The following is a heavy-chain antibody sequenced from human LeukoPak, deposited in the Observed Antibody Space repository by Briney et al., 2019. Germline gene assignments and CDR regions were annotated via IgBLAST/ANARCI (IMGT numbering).Heavy chain of an antibody. J-gene: IGHJ1*01. CDR3: ARDKSSGWHGVHQH. Sequence: ASVKVSCKASGYSLTSYGITWVRQAPGQGLEWMGWISTYDGHANYAQKLQGRVTLTTDTSTVTAYMELRSLRSDDTAVYYCARDKSSGWHGVHQHWGQGTLVTVSS. CDR1: GYSLTSYG. D-gene: IGHD6-19*01. CDR2: ISTYDGHA. V-gene: IGHV1-18*01.